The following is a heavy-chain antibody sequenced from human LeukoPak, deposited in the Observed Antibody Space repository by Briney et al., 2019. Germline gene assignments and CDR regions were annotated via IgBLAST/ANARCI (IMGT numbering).Heavy chain of an antibody. CDR3: ASTSIAAAGGYYYGMDV. CDR2: IYTSGST. V-gene: IGHV4-4*07. CDR1: GGSISSYY. D-gene: IGHD6-13*01. J-gene: IGHJ6*02. Sequence: PSETLSLTCTVSGGSISSYYWSWIRQPAGKGLEWIGRIYTSGSTNYNPSLKSRVTMSVDTSKNQFSLKLSSVTAADTAVYYCASTSIAAAGGYYYGMDVWGQGTTVTVSS.